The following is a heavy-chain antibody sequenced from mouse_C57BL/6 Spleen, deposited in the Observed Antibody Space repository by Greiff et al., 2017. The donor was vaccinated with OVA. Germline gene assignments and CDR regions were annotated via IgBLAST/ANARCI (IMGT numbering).Heavy chain of an antibody. Sequence: VQLQQSGAELVRPGPSVKVSCKASGYAFTNYLIEWVKQRPGQGLEWIGVINPGSGGTNYNEKFKGKATLTADKSSSTAYMQLSSLTSEDSAVYFCARGINYGPYYAMDYWGQGTSVTVSS. V-gene: IGHV1-54*01. J-gene: IGHJ4*01. D-gene: IGHD1-1*02. CDR2: INPGSGGT. CDR1: GYAFTNYL. CDR3: ARGINYGPYYAMDY.